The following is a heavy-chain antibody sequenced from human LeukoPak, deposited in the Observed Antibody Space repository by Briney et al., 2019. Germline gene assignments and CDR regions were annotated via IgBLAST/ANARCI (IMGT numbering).Heavy chain of an antibody. CDR2: IRSTDGAI. CDR1: GFTFRLYS. CDR3: ARDRDWAFDY. J-gene: IGHJ4*02. D-gene: IGHD3-9*01. Sequence: GGSLRLSCAASGFTFRLYSMNWVRKAPGKGLEWLSYIRSTDGAIAYADSVKGRFTISRDDAKNSLYLQMNSLRDEDTAVYYCARDRDWAFDYWGQGTLITVSS. V-gene: IGHV3-48*02.